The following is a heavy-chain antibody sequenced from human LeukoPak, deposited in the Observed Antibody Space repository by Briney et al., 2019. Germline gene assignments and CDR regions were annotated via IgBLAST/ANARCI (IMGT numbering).Heavy chain of an antibody. CDR1: GYTFTDYY. Sequence: PGASVNESCMASGYTFTDYYMHWVRQAPGQGLEWMGWINPNSGGTNYAQKFQGRVTRTRDTSISKAYMELSRLRSDDPAVYYCVWPLSDSSGYRDYWGQGTLVTVSS. CDR2: INPNSGGT. D-gene: IGHD3-22*01. CDR3: VWPLSDSSGYRDY. J-gene: IGHJ4*02. V-gene: IGHV1-2*02.